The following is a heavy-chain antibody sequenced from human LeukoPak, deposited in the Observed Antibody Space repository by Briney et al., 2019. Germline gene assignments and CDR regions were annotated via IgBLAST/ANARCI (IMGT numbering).Heavy chain of an antibody. Sequence: SETLSLTCAVSGGSIISGNWWSWVRQPPGKGLEWIGEIYHSGRTNYNPSLKSRVTISVDTSKNQFSLKVSSVSAADTAVYYCARAYSSSWYWNWFDPWGQGTLVTVSS. J-gene: IGHJ5*02. CDR1: GGSIISGNW. V-gene: IGHV4-4*02. D-gene: IGHD6-13*01. CDR2: IYHSGRT. CDR3: ARAYSSSWYWNWFDP.